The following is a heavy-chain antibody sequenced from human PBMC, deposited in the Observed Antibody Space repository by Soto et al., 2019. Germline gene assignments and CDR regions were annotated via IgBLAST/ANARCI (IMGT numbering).Heavy chain of an antibody. D-gene: IGHD2-2*01. CDR3: AKDDVYQLLNGALFEY. V-gene: IGHV3-23*01. CDR1: GFTFSSYA. Sequence: VSLRLTCAASGFTFSSYAMSWVRQAPGKGLEWVSAISGSGGSTYYADSVKGRFTISRDNSKNTLYLQMNSLRAEDTAVYYCAKDDVYQLLNGALFEYWGQGTLVTVS. CDR2: ISGSGGST. J-gene: IGHJ4*02.